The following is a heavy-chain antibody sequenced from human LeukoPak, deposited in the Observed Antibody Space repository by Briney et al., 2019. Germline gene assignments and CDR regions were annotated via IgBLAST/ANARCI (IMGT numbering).Heavy chain of an antibody. Sequence: PSETLSLTCTVSGGSVSSGSYYWSWIRQPPGTGLEWTGYIYYSGSTNYNPSLKSRVTISVDTSKNQFSLKLSSVTAADTAVYYCARYSSGWYYFDYWGQGTLVTVSS. J-gene: IGHJ4*02. CDR2: IYYSGST. CDR3: ARYSSGWYYFDY. CDR1: GGSVSSGSYY. V-gene: IGHV4-61*01. D-gene: IGHD6-19*01.